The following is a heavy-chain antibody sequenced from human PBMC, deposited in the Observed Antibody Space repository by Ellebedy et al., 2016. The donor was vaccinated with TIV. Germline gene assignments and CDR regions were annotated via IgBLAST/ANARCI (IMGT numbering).Heavy chain of an antibody. CDR3: ARESPGWAVAVY. CDR1: GFTFSSYW. V-gene: IGHV3-7*01. CDR2: IKGDGSER. J-gene: IGHJ4*02. Sequence: GESLKISCAASGFTFSSYWTIWIRQAPGKGLEWVANIKGDGSERNYMDSVKGRFIISRDNAENSLSLEMNSLRGEDTAVYYCARESPGWAVAVYWGQGTQVTVSS. D-gene: IGHD6-19*01.